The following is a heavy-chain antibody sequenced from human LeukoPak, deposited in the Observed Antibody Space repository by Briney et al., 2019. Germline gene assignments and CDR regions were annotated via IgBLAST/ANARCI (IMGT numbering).Heavy chain of an antibody. Sequence: GRSLRLSCAASGFTFSSYGMHWVRQAQGKGLGWVAVLWYDGSNKYYADSVKGRFTISRDNSKNTLYLQMNSLRAEDTAVYYCAKPRNYYDSEYFFDYWGQGTLVTVSS. CDR3: AKPRNYYDSEYFFDY. CDR1: GFTFSSYG. V-gene: IGHV3-33*06. CDR2: LWYDGSNK. J-gene: IGHJ4*02. D-gene: IGHD3-22*01.